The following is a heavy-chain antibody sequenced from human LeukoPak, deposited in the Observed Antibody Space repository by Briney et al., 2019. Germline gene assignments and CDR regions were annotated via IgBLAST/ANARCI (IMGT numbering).Heavy chain of an antibody. CDR3: ARDRGDFWSGINWFDP. D-gene: IGHD3-3*01. CDR2: IWYDGSNK. J-gene: IGHJ5*02. Sequence: GALRLSCAASGFTFSSYGMHWVRQAPGKGLEWVAVIWYDGSNKYYADSVKGRFTISRDNSKNTLYLQMNSLRAEDTAVYYCARDRGDFWSGINWFDPWGQGTLVTVSS. V-gene: IGHV3-33*01. CDR1: GFTFSSYG.